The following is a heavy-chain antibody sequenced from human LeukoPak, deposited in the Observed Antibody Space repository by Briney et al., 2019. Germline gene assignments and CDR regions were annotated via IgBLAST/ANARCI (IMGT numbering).Heavy chain of an antibody. CDR3: VLNHDNYYGGRWFDP. Sequence: PGGSLRLSCAASGFTFINFGMTWVRQAPGKGLEWVAGISASGDTTYYADSVKGRFTSSRENSKNTLYLQMNSLRAEDTAVYYCVLNHDNYYGGRWFDPWGQGTLVTVSS. J-gene: IGHJ5*02. CDR2: ISASGDTT. V-gene: IGHV3-23*01. D-gene: IGHD4-23*01. CDR1: GFTFINFG.